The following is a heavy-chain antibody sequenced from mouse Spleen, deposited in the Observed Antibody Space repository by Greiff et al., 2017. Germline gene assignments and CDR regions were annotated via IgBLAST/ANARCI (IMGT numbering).Heavy chain of an antibody. CDR2: INPNNGGT. Sequence: EVQLQQSGPELVKPGASVKMSCKASGYTFTDYNMHWVKQSHGKSLEWIGYINPNNGGTSYNQKFKGKATLTVNKSSSTAYMELRSLTSEDSAVYYCAKERGTMIPDPYYFDYWGQGTTLTVSS. J-gene: IGHJ2*01. CDR3: AKERGTMIPDPYYFDY. V-gene: IGHV1-22*01. D-gene: IGHD2-4*01. CDR1: GYTFTDYN.